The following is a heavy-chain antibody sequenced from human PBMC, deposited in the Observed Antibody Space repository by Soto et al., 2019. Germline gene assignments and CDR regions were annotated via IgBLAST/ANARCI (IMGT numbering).Heavy chain of an antibody. J-gene: IGHJ4*02. CDR1: GGSISEYF. Sequence: SGTLSLTCGVSGGSISEYFRSWIRQSPGKGLEWIGYIYYLGSTDYNPSLKSRVTISVDTSKRQFSLRLTSVTAADTAVYYCARDGYDGSGSPYPAYWGPGTQVTVSS. D-gene: IGHD3-10*01. CDR3: ARDGYDGSGSPYPAY. V-gene: IGHV4-59*01. CDR2: IYYLGST.